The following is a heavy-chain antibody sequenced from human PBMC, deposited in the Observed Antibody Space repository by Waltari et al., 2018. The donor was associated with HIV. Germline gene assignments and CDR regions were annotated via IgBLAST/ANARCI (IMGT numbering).Heavy chain of an antibody. Sequence: QVQLQESGPGLVKPSQTLSLTCTVSGGSVSSSDYYWNWIRQPPGKGLVWIVYIYYNENTYYNPSLKSRLTISLDRSKSQFSLKLSSVTAADTAVYYCARSRHDYYDSSGYYRGAFDIWGQGTMVPVSS. D-gene: IGHD3-22*01. CDR1: GGSVSSSDYY. CDR3: ARSRHDYYDSSGYYRGAFDI. J-gene: IGHJ3*02. V-gene: IGHV4-30-4*08. CDR2: IYYNENT.